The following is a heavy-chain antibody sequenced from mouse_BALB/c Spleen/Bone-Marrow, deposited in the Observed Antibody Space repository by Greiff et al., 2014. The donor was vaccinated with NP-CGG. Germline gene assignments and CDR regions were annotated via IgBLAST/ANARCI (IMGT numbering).Heavy chain of an antibody. CDR3: ARRDDRYDVGPFDY. CDR1: GYAFTNYL. J-gene: IGHJ2*01. Sequence: QVQLKESGAELVRPGTSVKVSCKASGYAFTNYLIEWVKQRPGQGLGWIGVINPGSDITNYNEKFKGKATLTADKSSSTAYMQHSSMTSDDSAVYFCARRDDRYDVGPFDYWGQGTTLTVSS. D-gene: IGHD2-14*01. V-gene: IGHV1-54*01. CDR2: INPGSDIT.